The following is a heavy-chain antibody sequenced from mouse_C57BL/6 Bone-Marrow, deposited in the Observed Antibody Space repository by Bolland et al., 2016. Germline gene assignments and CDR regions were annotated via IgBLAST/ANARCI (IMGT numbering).Heavy chain of an antibody. CDR3: ARGGGFDY. V-gene: IGHV1-19*01. Sequence: NPYNGGTSYNQKFKGKATLTVDKSSSTAYMELNSLTSEDSAVYYCARGGGFDYWGQGTLV. J-gene: IGHJ3*01. CDR2: NPYNGGT. D-gene: IGHD3-1*01.